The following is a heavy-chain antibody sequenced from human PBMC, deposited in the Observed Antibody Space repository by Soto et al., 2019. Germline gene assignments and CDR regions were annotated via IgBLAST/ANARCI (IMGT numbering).Heavy chain of an antibody. CDR3: AKDLILGYCSGGSCSRGMDV. V-gene: IGHV3-9*01. CDR1: GFTFDDYA. D-gene: IGHD2-15*01. CDR2: FSRNSGSI. J-gene: IGHJ6*02. Sequence: GGSLRLSCAASGFTFDDYALHWVRQAPGKGLEWVSGFSRNSGSIGYADSVKGRFTISRDNAKNSPYLQMSSLRAEDTTLYYCAKDLILGYCSGGSCSRGMDVWGQGTTVTVSS.